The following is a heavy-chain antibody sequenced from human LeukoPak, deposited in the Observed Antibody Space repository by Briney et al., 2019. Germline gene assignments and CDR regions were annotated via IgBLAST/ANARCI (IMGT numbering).Heavy chain of an antibody. J-gene: IGHJ2*01. Sequence: GASVKVSCKASGGTFSSYAISWVRQAPGQGLEWMGGIIPIFGTANYAQKFQGRVTITADESTSTAYMELSSLRSDDTAVYYCARVLGYRYSSPHWGSHWYFDLWGRGTLVTVSS. V-gene: IGHV1-69*01. CDR2: IIPIFGTA. CDR3: ARVLGYRYSSPHWGSHWYFDL. CDR1: GGTFSSYA. D-gene: IGHD6-13*01.